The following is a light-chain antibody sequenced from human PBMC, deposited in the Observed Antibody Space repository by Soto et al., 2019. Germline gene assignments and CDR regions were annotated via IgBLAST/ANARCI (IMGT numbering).Light chain of an antibody. Sequence: DIEMTQSPSFLSASVGDRVTITCQASQDISNYLNWYQQKTGRAPKLLIYDASSLESGVSSRFSGSGSGTHFTFTISSLQPDDIATYYCQQYEDFPLTFGQGTRLDIK. CDR1: QDISNY. CDR3: QQYEDFPLT. CDR2: DAS. V-gene: IGKV1-33*01. J-gene: IGKJ5*01.